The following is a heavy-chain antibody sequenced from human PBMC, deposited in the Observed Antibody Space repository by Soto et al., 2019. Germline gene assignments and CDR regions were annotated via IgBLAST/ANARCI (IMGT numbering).Heavy chain of an antibody. D-gene: IGHD3-10*01. V-gene: IGHV1-18*01. CDR1: GYSFTSYG. J-gene: IGHJ6*02. CDR2: ISTYNGNT. Sequence: ASVKVSCKASGYSFTSYGISWVRQAPGQGLEWMGWISTYNGNTNYAQKLQGRVTMTTETFTSTAYMELRSLRSDDTAVYYCARRYGSGRDYYYYGMDVWGQGTTVTVSS. CDR3: ARRYGSGRDYYYYGMDV.